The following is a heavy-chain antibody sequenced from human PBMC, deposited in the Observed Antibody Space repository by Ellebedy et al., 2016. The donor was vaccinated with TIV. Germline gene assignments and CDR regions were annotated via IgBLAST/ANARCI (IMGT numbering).Heavy chain of an antibody. CDR2: IKSDGSST. J-gene: IGHJ5*02. D-gene: IGHD2-15*01. V-gene: IGHV3-74*01. CDR1: GFTFSNFW. CDR3: ARTPGGWFDP. Sequence: LSLTCAASGFTFSNFWMHWVRQAPGKGLVWVSRIKSDGSSTTYADSVKGRFTISRDNAKSTLYLQMNSLRAEDTAVYYCARTPGGWFDPWGQGTLVTVSS.